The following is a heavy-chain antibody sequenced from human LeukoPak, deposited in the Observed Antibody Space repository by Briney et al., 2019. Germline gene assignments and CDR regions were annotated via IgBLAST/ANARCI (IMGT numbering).Heavy chain of an antibody. J-gene: IGHJ5*02. Sequence: GGPLRLSCAASGFTFSSYAMSWVRQAPGKGLEWVSAISGSGGSTYYADSVKGRFTISRDNSKNTLYLQMNSLRAEDTALYYCVKASSSSPQYNWFDAWGQGTLVTVSS. CDR2: ISGSGGST. CDR3: VKASSSSPQYNWFDA. CDR1: GFTFSSYA. V-gene: IGHV3-23*01. D-gene: IGHD6-6*01.